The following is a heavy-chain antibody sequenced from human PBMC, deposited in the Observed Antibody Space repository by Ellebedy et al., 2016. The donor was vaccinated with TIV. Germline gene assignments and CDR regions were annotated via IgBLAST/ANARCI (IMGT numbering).Heavy chain of an antibody. Sequence: GESLKISCAASGFTFSTYAMGWVRQTPGKGLEWVSAISGSGGSTYYADTVKGRFTISRDNSKNTLYLQMNSLRAKDTAVYYCAKTYCSSTSCEYDYWGQGTLVTVSS. J-gene: IGHJ4*02. CDR2: ISGSGGST. CDR3: AKTYCSSTSCEYDY. V-gene: IGHV3-23*01. CDR1: GFTFSTYA. D-gene: IGHD2-2*01.